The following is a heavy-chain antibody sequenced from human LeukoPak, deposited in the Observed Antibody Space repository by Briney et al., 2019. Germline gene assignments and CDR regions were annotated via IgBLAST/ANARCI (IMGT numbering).Heavy chain of an antibody. CDR1: GFTFSNYV. J-gene: IGHJ4*02. Sequence: PGGSLRLSSAASGFTFSNYVLGWVRQAPGKGLHWVSAISGSGGSTYYADSVKGRFTISRDNSGNTLYLQMNSLRAEDTAIYYCKMGDGSPPLGQWGQGTLVTVSS. D-gene: IGHD5-24*01. CDR3: KMGDGSPPLGQ. V-gene: IGHV3-23*01. CDR2: ISGSGGST.